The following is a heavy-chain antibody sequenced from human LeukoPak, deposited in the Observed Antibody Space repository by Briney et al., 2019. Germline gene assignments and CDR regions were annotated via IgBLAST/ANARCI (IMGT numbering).Heavy chain of an antibody. CDR2: INHSGST. J-gene: IGHJ5*02. CDR3: VRYSGYERGSWFDP. CDR1: GGSFSGYY. Sequence: SETLSLTCAVYGGSFSGYYWSWIRQPPGKGLEWTGEINHSGSTNYNPSLKSRVTISVDTSKNQFSLKLSSVTAADTAVYYCVRYSGYERGSWFDPWGQGTLVTVSS. V-gene: IGHV4-34*01. D-gene: IGHD5-12*01.